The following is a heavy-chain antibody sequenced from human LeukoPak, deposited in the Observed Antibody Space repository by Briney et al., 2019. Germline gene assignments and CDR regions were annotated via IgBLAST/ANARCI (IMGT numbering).Heavy chain of an antibody. Sequence: ASVKVSCKASGYTFTSYGISWVRQAPGQGLEWMGRISPYNGHTISAQKFQGRLTLTTDASTMTVYLELRSLTSDDTAVYYCARGRGSITPDYDFWGQGTRITVSS. CDR1: GYTFTSYG. CDR3: ARGRGSITPDYDF. D-gene: IGHD5-24*01. J-gene: IGHJ4*02. CDR2: ISPYNGHT. V-gene: IGHV1-18*01.